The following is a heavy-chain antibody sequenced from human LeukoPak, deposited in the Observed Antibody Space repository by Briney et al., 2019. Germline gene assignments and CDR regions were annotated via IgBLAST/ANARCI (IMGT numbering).Heavy chain of an antibody. J-gene: IGHJ6*03. CDR2: ISGSGGTM. Sequence: PGGSLRLSCSASGFTFSTYDMNWVRQAPGNGLEWVSFISGSGGTMYYADSVKGRFTISRDNAKNSLYLQLNSLRVEDTAVYYCARDWVAVGGDYMDVWGKGTTVTISS. D-gene: IGHD2-15*01. CDR1: GFTFSTYD. CDR3: ARDWVAVGGDYMDV. V-gene: IGHV3-48*03.